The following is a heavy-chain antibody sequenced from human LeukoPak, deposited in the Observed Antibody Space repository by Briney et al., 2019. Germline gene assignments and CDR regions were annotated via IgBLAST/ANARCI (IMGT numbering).Heavy chain of an antibody. CDR1: GITVSDNY. V-gene: IGHV3-53*01. Sequence: GGSLRLSCAASGITVSDNYMSWVRQAPGKGLEWVSFIYSGGSGGATYYADSVKGRFTISRDNSKNTLYLQMNSLRAEDTAVYYCAKVQEYYYGSGNWGQGTMVTVSS. CDR3: AKVQEYYYGSGN. CDR2: IYSGGSGGAT. J-gene: IGHJ3*01. D-gene: IGHD3-10*01.